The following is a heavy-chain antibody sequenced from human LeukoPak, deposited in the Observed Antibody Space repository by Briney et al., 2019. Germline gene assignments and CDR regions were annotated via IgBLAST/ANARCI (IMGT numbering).Heavy chain of an antibody. CDR3: ARSEGSSSWYIWFDP. V-gene: IGHV4-59*01. CDR1: GGSISGYY. CDR2: IYYSGST. Sequence: PSETLSLTCTVSGGSISGYYWSWIRQPPGKGLGYIGIIYYSGSTNYNPSLKSRVTISVDTSKNQFSLKLSSVTAADTAVYYCARSEGSSSWYIWFDPWGQGTLVTVSS. J-gene: IGHJ5*02. D-gene: IGHD6-13*01.